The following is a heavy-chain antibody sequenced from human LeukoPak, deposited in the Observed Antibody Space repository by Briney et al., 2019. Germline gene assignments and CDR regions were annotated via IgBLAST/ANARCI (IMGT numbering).Heavy chain of an antibody. J-gene: IGHJ4*02. CDR1: GESIISSYF. CDR3: AKYASGSLVV. CDR2: IYNTGGT. V-gene: IGHV4-4*07. Sequence: SETLSLTCTVSGESIISSYFWSWIRQPAGKGLEWIGRIYNTGGTDFNPSLTSRVSMSVDTSKNQFSLNLISVTAADTAVYYCAKYASGSLVVWGQGTLVTVS. D-gene: IGHD3-10*01.